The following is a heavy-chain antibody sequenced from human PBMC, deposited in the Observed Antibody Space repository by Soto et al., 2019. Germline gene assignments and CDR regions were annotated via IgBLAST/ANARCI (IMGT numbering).Heavy chain of an antibody. J-gene: IGHJ6*03. V-gene: IGHV3-64*01. CDR1: GFTLSGFA. CDR2: ISSNGVGT. CDR3: SRRARPDFYYMDV. D-gene: IGHD6-6*01. Sequence: EVQLAESGGGLAQPGGSLRLSCAASGFTLSGFAMAWVRQAPGKGLEYVSGISSNGVGTYYANSVQGRFTISRDNSKNTVYLQMGSLRPEDMALYYCSRRARPDFYYMDVWGKGATVTVSS.